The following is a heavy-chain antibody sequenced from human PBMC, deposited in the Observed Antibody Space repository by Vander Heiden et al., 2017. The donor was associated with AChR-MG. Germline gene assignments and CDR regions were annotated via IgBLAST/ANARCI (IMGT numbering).Heavy chain of an antibody. J-gene: IGHJ4*02. CDR1: GFTFSSYG. CDR2: ISGSGGNT. V-gene: IGHV3-23*01. Sequence: EVQLLESGGGLGQPGGSLRLSCAAAGFTFSSYGMNWVRQAPGKGLEWVSGISGSGGNTFYAEFVKGRFTISRDNSKNTLYLQMNSLRAEDTAVYYCARDTSSWYYWGPGTLVTVSS. D-gene: IGHD6-13*01. CDR3: ARDTSSWYY.